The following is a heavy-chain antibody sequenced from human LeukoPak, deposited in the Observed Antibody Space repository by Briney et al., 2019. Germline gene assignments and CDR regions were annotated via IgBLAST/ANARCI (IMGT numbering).Heavy chain of an antibody. Sequence: SKTLSLTCTVSGGSISSYYWSWIRQPAGKGLEWIGRIYTSGSTNYNPSLKSRVTMSVDTSKNQFSLKLRSVTAADTAVYYCARVTSRLGWFDPWGQGTLVTVSS. V-gene: IGHV4-4*07. D-gene: IGHD1-14*01. CDR3: ARVTSRLGWFDP. J-gene: IGHJ5*02. CDR1: GGSISSYY. CDR2: IYTSGST.